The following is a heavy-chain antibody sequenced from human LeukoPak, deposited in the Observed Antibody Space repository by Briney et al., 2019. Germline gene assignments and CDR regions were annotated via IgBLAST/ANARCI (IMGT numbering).Heavy chain of an antibody. J-gene: IGHJ5*02. D-gene: IGHD2-2*02. V-gene: IGHV1-8*03. CDR3: ARSWGPAAIYP. CDR1: GYTFTSYD. Sequence: ASVKVSCKASGYTFTSYDINWVRQATGQGLEWMGWMNPNSGNTGYAQKFQGRVTITRNTSISTAYMELSILRSEDTAVYYCARSWGPAAIYPWGQGTLVTVSS. CDR2: MNPNSGNT.